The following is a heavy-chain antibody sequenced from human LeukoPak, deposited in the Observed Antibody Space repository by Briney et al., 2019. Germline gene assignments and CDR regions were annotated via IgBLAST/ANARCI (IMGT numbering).Heavy chain of an antibody. Sequence: GGSLRLSCAASGFTFSTFAMIWVRQPPGKGLEWVSSIFPSGGEIHYADSVRGRFTISRDNSKSTLSLQMNSQRAEDTAVFYCAKGAKRVVGATTHWIDPWGQGTLVTVSS. V-gene: IGHV3-23*01. J-gene: IGHJ5*02. D-gene: IGHD1-26*01. CDR1: GFTFSTFA. CDR2: IFPSGGEI. CDR3: AKGAKRVVGATTHWIDP.